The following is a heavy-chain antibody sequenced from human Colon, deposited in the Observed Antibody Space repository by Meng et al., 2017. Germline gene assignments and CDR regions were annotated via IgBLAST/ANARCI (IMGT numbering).Heavy chain of an antibody. D-gene: IGHD4-23*01. CDR3: ARVPTTVDPFES. J-gene: IGHJ4*02. CDR2: IYQSGST. CDR1: GGPIRSNHW. Sequence: ESGPGLVKPSGTLALTRTFCGGPIRSNHWWSWGRQSPGRGLEWIGEIYQSGSTNYSPSLKSRVTISLDKSKNQFSLKVSYMTAADTAVYFCARVPTTVDPFESWGQGTLVTVSS. V-gene: IGHV4-4*02.